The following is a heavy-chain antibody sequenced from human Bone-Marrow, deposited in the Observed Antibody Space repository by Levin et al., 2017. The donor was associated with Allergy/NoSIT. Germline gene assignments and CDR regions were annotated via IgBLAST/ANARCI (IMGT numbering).Heavy chain of an antibody. CDR3: AKTSSGERRGRYYYYGMDV. CDR1: GFTFSSYA. J-gene: IGHJ6*02. V-gene: IGHV3-23*01. CDR2: ISGSGGST. Sequence: GGSLRLSCAASGFTFSSYAMSWVRQAPGKGLEWVSAISGSGGSTYYADSVKGRFTISRDNSKNTLYLQMNSLRAEDTAVYYCAKTSSGERRGRYYYYGMDVWGQGTTVTVSS. D-gene: IGHD1-14*01.